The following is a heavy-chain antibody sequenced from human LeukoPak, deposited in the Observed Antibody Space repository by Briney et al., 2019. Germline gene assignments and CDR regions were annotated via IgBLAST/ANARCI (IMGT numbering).Heavy chain of an antibody. CDR3: ARPPSTVTTTDYYYMDV. CDR2: IIPIFGTA. CDR1: GGTFSSYA. V-gene: IGHV1-69*06. Sequence: GASVKVSCKASGGTFSSYAISWVRQAPGQGLEWMGGIIPIFGTANYAQKFQGRVTITADKSTSTAYMELSSLRSEDTAVYYCARPPSTVTTTDYYYMDVWGKGTTVTVSS. J-gene: IGHJ6*03. D-gene: IGHD4-17*01.